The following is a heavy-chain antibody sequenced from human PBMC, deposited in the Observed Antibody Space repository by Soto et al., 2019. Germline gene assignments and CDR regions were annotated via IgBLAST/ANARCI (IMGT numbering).Heavy chain of an antibody. Sequence: PSETLSLTCTVSGVSLSRHYCSWVRQPPWKGLEWIGCVYYSGSTNYSPSLKSRVTISVDTSKSQISLNLTSVTTADTAVYFCARSHPNTIFGVVTHNVMDVWGQGTAVPVSS. CDR1: GVSLSRHY. CDR2: VYYSGST. D-gene: IGHD3-3*01. CDR3: ARSHPNTIFGVVTHNVMDV. V-gene: IGHV4-59*11. J-gene: IGHJ6*02.